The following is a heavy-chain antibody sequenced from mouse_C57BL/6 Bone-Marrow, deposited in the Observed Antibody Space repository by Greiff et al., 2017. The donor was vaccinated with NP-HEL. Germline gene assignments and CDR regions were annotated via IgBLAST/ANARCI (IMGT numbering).Heavy chain of an antibody. CDR3: ARRGLRRGPWFAY. Sequence: QVHVKQSGAELARPGASVKLSCKASGYTFTSYGISWVKQRTGQGLEWIGEIYPRSGNTYYNEKFKGKATLTADKSSSTAYMELRSLTSEDSAVYFCARRGLRRGPWFAYWGQGTLVTVSA. CDR1: GYTFTSYG. V-gene: IGHV1-81*01. D-gene: IGHD2-4*01. J-gene: IGHJ3*01. CDR2: IYPRSGNT.